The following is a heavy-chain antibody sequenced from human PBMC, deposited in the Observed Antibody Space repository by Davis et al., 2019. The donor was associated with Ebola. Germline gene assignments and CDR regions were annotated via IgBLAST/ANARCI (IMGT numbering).Heavy chain of an antibody. D-gene: IGHD3-22*01. V-gene: IGHV4-30-4*08. CDR2: IFYSGST. CDR3: ARRFESGFDYFDY. CDR1: GGSIDSGGYY. J-gene: IGHJ4*02. Sequence: MPSETLSLTCTVSGGSIDSGGYYWSWLRQRPGQGLEWIGYIFYSGSTYYNPSLKSRVTISVDTSKNQFSLKLKSVTAADTAVYYCARRFESGFDYFDYWGQGTLVTVSS.